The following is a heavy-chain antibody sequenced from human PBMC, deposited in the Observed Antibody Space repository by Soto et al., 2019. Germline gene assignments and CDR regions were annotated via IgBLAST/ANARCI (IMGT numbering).Heavy chain of an antibody. CDR1: GYTFTSYA. CDR2: INAGNGNT. V-gene: IGHV1-3*01. CDR3: ARDQLRGHYYGSGSSPLNWFDP. D-gene: IGHD3-10*01. Sequence: QVQLVQSGAEVKKPGASVKVSCKASGYTFTSYAMHWVRQAPGQRLEWMGWINAGNGNTKYSQKFQGRVTITRDTSASTAYMELSSLRSEDTAVYYCARDQLRGHYYGSGSSPLNWFDPWGQGTLVTVSS. J-gene: IGHJ5*02.